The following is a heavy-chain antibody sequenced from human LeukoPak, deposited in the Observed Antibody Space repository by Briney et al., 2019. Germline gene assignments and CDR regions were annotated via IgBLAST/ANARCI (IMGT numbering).Heavy chain of an antibody. CDR2: IYHSGST. CDR1: GYSISSGYY. J-gene: IGHJ5*02. D-gene: IGHD3-10*01. Sequence: SETLSLTCAVSGYSISSGYYWGWIRQPPGKGLEWIGSIYHSGSTYYNPSLKSRVTISVDTSKNQFSLKLSSVTAADTAVYFCAVIINWFDPWGQGTLVTVSS. V-gene: IGHV4-38-2*01. CDR3: AVIINWFDP.